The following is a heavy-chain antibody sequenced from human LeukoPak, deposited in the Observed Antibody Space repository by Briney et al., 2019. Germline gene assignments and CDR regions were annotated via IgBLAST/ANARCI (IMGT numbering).Heavy chain of an antibody. D-gene: IGHD3-22*01. V-gene: IGHV3-30*04. CDR1: GCTFSSYA. J-gene: IGHJ4*02. CDR2: ISYDGSNK. Sequence: GGSLRLSCAASGCTFSSYAMHWVRQAPGKGLEWVAVISYDGSNKYYADSVKGRFTISRDNSKNTLYLQMNSLRAEDTAVYYCARDLEYYDSSGYFDYWGQGALVTVSA. CDR3: ARDLEYYDSSGYFDY.